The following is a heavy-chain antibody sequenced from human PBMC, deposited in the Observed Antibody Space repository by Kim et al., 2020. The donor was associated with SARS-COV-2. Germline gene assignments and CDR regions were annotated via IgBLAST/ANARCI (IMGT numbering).Heavy chain of an antibody. J-gene: IGHJ4*01. V-gene: IGHV3-33*05. Sequence: GGSLRLSCAASGFTFSSYGMHWVRQAPGKGLEWVAVISYDGSNKYYADSVKGRFTISRDNSKNTLYLQMNSLRAEDTAVYYCARGGSGDYDDFEFLDYWG. CDR1: GFTFSSYG. CDR3: ARGGSGDYDDFEFLDY. D-gene: IGHD4-17*01. CDR2: ISYDGSNK.